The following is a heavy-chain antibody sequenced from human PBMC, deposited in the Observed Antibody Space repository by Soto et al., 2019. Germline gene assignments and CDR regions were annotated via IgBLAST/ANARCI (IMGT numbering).Heavy chain of an antibody. CDR2: IIPIFGTS. D-gene: IGHD4-17*01. J-gene: IGHJ5*02. Sequence: QVQLVQSGAEVKKPGSSVKVSCKASGGNLSNYAISWVRQAPGQGLEWMGGIIPIFGTSNYAQKFQGRVTITADESMSTVYMELSSRTSEDTAVYYCARSHDYGDSRGRFDPWGQGSLVTVSS. CDR3: ARSHDYGDSRGRFDP. V-gene: IGHV1-69*12. CDR1: GGNLSNYA.